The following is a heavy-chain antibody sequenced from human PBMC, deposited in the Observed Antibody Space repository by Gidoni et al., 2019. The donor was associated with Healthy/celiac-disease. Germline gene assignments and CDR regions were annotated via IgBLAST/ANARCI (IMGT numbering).Heavy chain of an antibody. CDR2: ISYDGRNK. Sequence: QVQLVEPGGGVVQPGSSLRLSCAASGFTFSSYAMHWVRQAPGKGLEWVAVISYDGRNKYYADAVKGRFTISRDNSKNTLYLKRNSLRAEDKAVYYCERDVGSYWGQGTLVTVAS. D-gene: IGHD1-26*01. CDR3: ERDVGSY. CDR1: GFTFSSYA. J-gene: IGHJ4*02. V-gene: IGHV3-30*04.